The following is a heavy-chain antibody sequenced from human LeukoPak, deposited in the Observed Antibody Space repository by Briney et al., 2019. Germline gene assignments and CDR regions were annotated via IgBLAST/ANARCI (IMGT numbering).Heavy chain of an antibody. CDR3: TTKSGYSYGYVY. Sequence: GGSLRLSCAASGFTFSSYAMSWVRQAPGKGLEWVGRIKSKTDGGTTDYAAPVKGRFTISRDDSKNTLYLQMNSLKTEDTAVYYCTTKSGYSYGYVYWGQGTLVTVSS. CDR2: IKSKTDGGTT. D-gene: IGHD5-18*01. CDR1: GFTFSSYA. J-gene: IGHJ4*02. V-gene: IGHV3-15*01.